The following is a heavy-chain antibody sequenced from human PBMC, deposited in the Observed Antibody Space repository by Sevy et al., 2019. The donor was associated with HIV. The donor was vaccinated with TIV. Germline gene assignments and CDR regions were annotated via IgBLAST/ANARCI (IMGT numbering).Heavy chain of an antibody. CDR2: ISGSGGST. V-gene: IGHV3-23*01. CDR1: GFTFSSYA. Sequence: GGSLRLSCAASGFTFSSYAMSWVRQAPGKGLEWVSAISGSGGSTYYADSVRGRFTISRDNSKNTLYLQMNSLRAEDTAVYYCAKAPEHLRRKNAFDIWGQGTMVTVSS. CDR3: AKAPEHLRRKNAFDI. D-gene: IGHD3-3*01. J-gene: IGHJ3*02.